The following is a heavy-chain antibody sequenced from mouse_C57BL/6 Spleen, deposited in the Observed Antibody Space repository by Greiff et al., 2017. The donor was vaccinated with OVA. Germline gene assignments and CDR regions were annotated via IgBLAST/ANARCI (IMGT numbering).Heavy chain of an antibody. CDR1: GYTFTDYE. J-gene: IGHJ1*03. V-gene: IGHV1-15*01. Sequence: VQLQQSGAELVRPGASVTLSCKASGYTFTDYEMHWVKQTPVHGLEWIGAIDPETGGTAYNQKFKGKALLTADKSSSTAYMELRSLTSEDSAVYYCTRRGDGYYSYWYFDVWGTGTTVTVSS. CDR3: TRRGDGYYSYWYFDV. D-gene: IGHD2-3*01. CDR2: IDPETGGT.